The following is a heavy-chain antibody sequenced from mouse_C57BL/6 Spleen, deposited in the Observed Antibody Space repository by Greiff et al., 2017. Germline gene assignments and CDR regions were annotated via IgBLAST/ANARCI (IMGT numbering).Heavy chain of an antibody. V-gene: IGHV1-53*01. J-gene: IGHJ4*01. CDR1: GYTFTSYW. Sequence: VQLQQPGTELVKPGASVKLSCKASGYTFTSYWMHWVKQRPGQGLEWIGNINPSNGGTNYNEKFKSKATLTVDKSSSTAYMQLSSLTSEDSAVYYCARKEAYYYGSSYDAMDYWGQGTSVTVSS. D-gene: IGHD1-1*01. CDR3: ARKEAYYYGSSYDAMDY. CDR2: INPSNGGT.